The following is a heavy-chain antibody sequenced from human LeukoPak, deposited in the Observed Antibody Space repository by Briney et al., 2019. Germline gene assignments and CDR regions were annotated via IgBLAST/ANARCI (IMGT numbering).Heavy chain of an antibody. D-gene: IGHD2/OR15-2a*01. Sequence: PSETLCLTCTVSGGSISSCYWSWIRQPPGKGLEWIGYIYYSGSTNYNPSLKSRVTISVDTSKNQFSLKLSSVTAADTAVYYCAGHHPRNTVDFWGQGTLVTVSS. CDR2: IYYSGST. J-gene: IGHJ4*02. CDR1: GGSISSCY. V-gene: IGHV4-59*01. CDR3: AGHHPRNTVDF.